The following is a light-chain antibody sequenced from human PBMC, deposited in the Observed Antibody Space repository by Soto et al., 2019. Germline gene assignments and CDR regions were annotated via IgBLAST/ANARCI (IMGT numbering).Light chain of an antibody. V-gene: IGKV3-15*01. CDR1: QSVSIN. J-gene: IGKJ1*01. CDR3: QQYNNWPRT. Sequence: ELVMTQSPATLSVSPGERATLSCRASQSVSINLAWYQQKPGQAPRLLISGASTRATGIPARFSGSGSGTEFTLTISSLQSEDFAVYYCQQYNNWPRTFGQGTKV. CDR2: GAS.